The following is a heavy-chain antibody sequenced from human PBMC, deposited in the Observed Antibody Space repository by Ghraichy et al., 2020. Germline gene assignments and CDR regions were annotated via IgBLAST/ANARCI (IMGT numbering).Heavy chain of an antibody. D-gene: IGHD2-15*01. CDR1: GFTFSSYA. V-gene: IGHV3-23*01. CDR3: AKAAHIVVVVAASLDY. CDR2: ISGSGGST. Sequence: GGSLRLSCAASGFTFSSYAMSWVRQAPGKGLEWVSAISGSGGSTYYADSVKGRFTISRDNYKNTLYLQMNSLRAEDTAVYYCAKAAHIVVVVAASLDYWGQGTLVTVSS. J-gene: IGHJ4*02.